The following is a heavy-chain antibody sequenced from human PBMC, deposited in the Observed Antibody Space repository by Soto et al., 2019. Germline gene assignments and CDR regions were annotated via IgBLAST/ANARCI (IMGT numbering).Heavy chain of an antibody. Sequence: SETLSLTCAVSGGSISSGGYSWSWIRQPPGKGLEWIGYIYHSGSTYYNPSLKSRVTISVDRSKNQFSLKLSSVTAADTAVYYCARVRAAEADNWFDPWGQGTLVTVSS. D-gene: IGHD6-13*01. CDR3: ARVRAAEADNWFDP. J-gene: IGHJ5*02. CDR1: GGSISSGGYS. CDR2: IYHSGST. V-gene: IGHV4-30-2*01.